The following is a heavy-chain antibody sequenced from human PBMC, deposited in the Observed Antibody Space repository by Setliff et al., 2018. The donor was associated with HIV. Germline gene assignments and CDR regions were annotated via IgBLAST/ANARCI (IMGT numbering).Heavy chain of an antibody. CDR3: ARHSITSLSWFDP. J-gene: IGHJ5*02. D-gene: IGHD6-6*01. CDR2: IFSNDEK. Sequence: PSETLSLTCTVSGGSIGSSSYYWGWIRQPPGKALEWLAHIFSNDEKSYSTSLKSRLTISKDTSKSQVVLTMTNMDPVDTATYYCARHSITSLSWFDPWGQGTLVTVSS. CDR1: GGSIGSSSYY. V-gene: IGHV2-26*01.